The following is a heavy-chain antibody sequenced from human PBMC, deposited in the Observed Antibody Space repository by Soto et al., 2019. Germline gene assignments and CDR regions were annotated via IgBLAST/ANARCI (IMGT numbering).Heavy chain of an antibody. CDR3: ARIYPPPRVVVVAATPTDY. D-gene: IGHD2-15*01. V-gene: IGHV3-33*01. CDR1: GFTFSSYG. J-gene: IGHJ4*02. CDR2: IWYDGSNK. Sequence: LRLSCAASGFTFSSYGMHWVRQAPGKGLEWVAVIWYDGSNKYYADSVKGRFTISRDNSKNTLYLQMNSLRAEDTAVYYCARIYPPPRVVVVAATPTDYWGPGTLVTVSS.